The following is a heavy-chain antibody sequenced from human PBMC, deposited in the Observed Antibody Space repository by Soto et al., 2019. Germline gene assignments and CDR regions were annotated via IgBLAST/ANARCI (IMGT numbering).Heavy chain of an antibody. CDR1: EFTFSTYP. Sequence: GGSLRLSCAASEFTFSTYPMRWVRQAPGKGLEWVAVISYDETNKYYADSVKGRFTISRDNSKNTLYLQMNNLRADGTAVYYCAXGASDFWGAYPEIHFFDYWGHGTLVTVSS. CDR3: AXGASDFWGAYPEIHFFDY. D-gene: IGHD3-3*01. CDR2: ISYDETNK. V-gene: IGHV3-30-3*01. J-gene: IGHJ4*01.